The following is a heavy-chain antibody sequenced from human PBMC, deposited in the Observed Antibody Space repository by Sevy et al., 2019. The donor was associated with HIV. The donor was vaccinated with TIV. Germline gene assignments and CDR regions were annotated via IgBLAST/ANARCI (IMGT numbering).Heavy chain of an antibody. CDR3: AKDYYYASGYYPQGAFDI. Sequence: GGSLRLSCAASGFTFSTYAMNWVRQAPGKGLEWVSCICGSGGSTYYADSVKGRFTISRDNSKNTLYLQMNSLRAEDTAVYSCAKDYYYASGYYPQGAFDIWGQGTMVTVSS. J-gene: IGHJ3*02. V-gene: IGHV3-23*01. CDR1: GFTFSTYA. D-gene: IGHD3-22*01. CDR2: ICGSGGST.